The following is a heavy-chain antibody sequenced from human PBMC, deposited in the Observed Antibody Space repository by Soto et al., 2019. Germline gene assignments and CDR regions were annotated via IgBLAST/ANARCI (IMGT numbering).Heavy chain of an antibody. J-gene: IGHJ4*02. CDR1: GFTFSSYG. CDR2: IWYDGSHK. D-gene: IGHD3-10*01. Sequence: QVQLVESGGGVVQPGRSLRLSCAASGFTFSSYGMHWVRQAPGKGLEWVAVIWYDGSHKYYADSVKGRFTITRDNSKNTLYLQMNSLRADATAVYYCAREEITIVRGDLDYRGQGTLVTVSS. CDR3: AREEITIVRGDLDY. V-gene: IGHV3-33*01.